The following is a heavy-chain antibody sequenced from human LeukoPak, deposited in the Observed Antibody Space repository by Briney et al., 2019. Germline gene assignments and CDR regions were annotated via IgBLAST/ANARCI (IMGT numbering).Heavy chain of an antibody. CDR2: IYYSGST. CDR1: GGSISSYY. Sequence: SETLSLTCTVSGGSISSYYWSWIRQPPGKGLEWIGYIYYSGSTNYNPSLKSRVTISVDTSKNQFSLKLSSVTAADTAVYYCARYTPTRDYFDYWGQGTLVTVSS. CDR3: ARYTPTRDYFDY. V-gene: IGHV4-59*01. J-gene: IGHJ4*02. D-gene: IGHD2-2*02.